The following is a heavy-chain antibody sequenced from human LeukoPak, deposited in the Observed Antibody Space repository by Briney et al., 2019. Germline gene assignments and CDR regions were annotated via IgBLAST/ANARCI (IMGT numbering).Heavy chain of an antibody. CDR2: INPSGGST. Sequence: GASVKVSCKTSGYSFTSFYIHWVRQAPGQGLEWMGIINPSGGSTSYAQKFQGRVTMTRDTSTSTVYMELSSLRSEDTAVYYCARDPRSTSSYYYYMDVWGKGTTVTVSS. J-gene: IGHJ6*03. D-gene: IGHD2-2*01. CDR1: GYSFTSFY. V-gene: IGHV1-46*01. CDR3: ARDPRSTSSYYYYMDV.